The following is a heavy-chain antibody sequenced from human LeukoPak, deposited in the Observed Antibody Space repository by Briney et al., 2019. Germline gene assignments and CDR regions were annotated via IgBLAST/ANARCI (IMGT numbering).Heavy chain of an antibody. Sequence: SETLSLTCTVSGGSVSSNNYYWSWVRQPPGKGLEWIAEINHSGSTNYNPSLKSRVTISRDTSKNRFSLRLSSVTAADTAVYYCARVAGGQISRGITRACYFDSWGQGTLVTVSS. J-gene: IGHJ4*02. CDR1: GGSVSSNNYY. CDR3: ARVAGGQISRGITRACYFDS. CDR2: INHSGST. D-gene: IGHD3-9*01. V-gene: IGHV4-39*07.